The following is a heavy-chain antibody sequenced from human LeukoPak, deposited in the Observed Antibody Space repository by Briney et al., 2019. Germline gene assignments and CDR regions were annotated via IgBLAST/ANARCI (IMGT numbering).Heavy chain of an antibody. V-gene: IGHV3-7*01. CDR3: VRERYYYGSGSYYLDY. J-gene: IGHJ4*02. Sequence: GGSLRLSCAASGFTFSSYAMSWVRQAPGKGLEWVANIKQDGSEKYYVDSVKGRFTISRDNAKNSLYLQMNSLRAEDTAVYYCVRERYYYGSGSYYLDYWGQGTLVTVSS. CDR2: IKQDGSEK. D-gene: IGHD3-10*01. CDR1: GFTFSSYA.